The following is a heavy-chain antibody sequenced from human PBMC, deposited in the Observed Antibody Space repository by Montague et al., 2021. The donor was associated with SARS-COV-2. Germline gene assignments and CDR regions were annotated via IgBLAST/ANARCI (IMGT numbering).Heavy chain of an antibody. V-gene: IGHV4-31*03. J-gene: IGHJ6*02. CDR3: VRDGGLRFSGGAMDV. Sequence: TLSLTCNVSGGSMISGGYYWSWIRQPPGKGLEWIGYVYSGGTTYYNPSLKSRVTISEDMSKNQFSLRLTSVAAADTAFYYCVRDGGLRFSGGAMDVWGQGTPVTVSS. D-gene: IGHD3-3*01. CDR2: VYSGGTT. CDR1: GGSMISGGYY.